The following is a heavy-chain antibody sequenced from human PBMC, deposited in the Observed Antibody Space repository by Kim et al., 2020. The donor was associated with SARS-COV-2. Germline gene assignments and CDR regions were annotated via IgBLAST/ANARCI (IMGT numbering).Heavy chain of an antibody. Sequence: GGSLRLSCAASGFTFSTYWMSWVRQAPGTGLEGVANIKHDGSENYYVDSVQGRFTISRDNPKKSVYMQMNSLRVEATAVYYCARDRGGPWCCWGQGTLVT. CDR3: ARDRGGPWCC. J-gene: IGHJ1*01. V-gene: IGHV3-7*01. CDR1: GFTFSTYW. CDR2: IKHDGSEN. D-gene: IGHD2-15*01.